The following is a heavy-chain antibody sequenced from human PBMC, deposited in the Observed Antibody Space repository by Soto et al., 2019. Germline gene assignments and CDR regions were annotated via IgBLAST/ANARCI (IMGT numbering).Heavy chain of an antibody. CDR1: GGSISSYY. J-gene: IGHJ4*02. Sequence: PSETLSLTCTVSGGSISSYYWSWIRQPPGKGLEWIGYIYYSGSTNYNPSLKSRVTISVDTSKNQFSLKLSSVTAADTAVYYCARAEKDYNWGSYHNYYYDYWGQGTLVTVSS. D-gene: IGHD3-16*02. CDR2: IYYSGST. CDR3: ARAEKDYNWGSYHNYYYDY. V-gene: IGHV4-59*01.